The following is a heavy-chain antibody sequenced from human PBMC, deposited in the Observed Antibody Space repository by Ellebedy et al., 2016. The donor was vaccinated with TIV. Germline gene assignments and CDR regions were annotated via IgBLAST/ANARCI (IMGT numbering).Heavy chain of an antibody. D-gene: IGHD2-15*01. CDR1: VFNNYW. J-gene: IGHJ4*02. CDR3: TKARDGGGSVDY. V-gene: IGHV3-74*01. Sequence: PGGSLRLSCAGAVFNNYWVHWVRQAPGKGLVWVSRISRDGTSTSYAESVKGRFTISRDNSKNTLYLQMNSLRAEDTAVYYCTKARDGGGSVDYWGQGTLVTVSS. CDR2: ISRDGTST.